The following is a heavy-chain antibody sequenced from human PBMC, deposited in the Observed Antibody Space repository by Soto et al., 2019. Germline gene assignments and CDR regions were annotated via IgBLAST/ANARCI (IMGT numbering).Heavy chain of an antibody. D-gene: IGHD3-22*01. CDR3: ARQYHSSGYWFDY. V-gene: IGHV4-31*03. CDR1: GGSINSDFYY. Sequence: QVQLQESGPGLVKPSQTLSLTCTVSGGSINSDFYYWTWIRQHPGKGLEWLGYIYYSGTTDYNPSLKSRITMSLDMSKNQFSLKLSSVTAADTAVYYCARQYHSSGYWFDYWGQGTLVTVSS. CDR2: IYYSGTT. J-gene: IGHJ4*02.